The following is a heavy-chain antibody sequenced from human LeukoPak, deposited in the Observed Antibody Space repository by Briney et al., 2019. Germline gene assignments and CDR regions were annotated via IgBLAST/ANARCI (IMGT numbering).Heavy chain of an antibody. CDR2: KNENGHT. CDR1: GGSIVGYY. J-gene: IGHJ4*02. Sequence: SETLSFTCAVAGGSIVGYYWSWIRQPPGKGLEWIGYKNENGHTDYNPSLKSRVTISLDTSKNQFSLRLSSVTAADTAVYFCARDVGGDPFYDYWGQETVVSVSS. D-gene: IGHD2-21*02. V-gene: IGHV4-59*01. CDR3: ARDVGGDPFYDY.